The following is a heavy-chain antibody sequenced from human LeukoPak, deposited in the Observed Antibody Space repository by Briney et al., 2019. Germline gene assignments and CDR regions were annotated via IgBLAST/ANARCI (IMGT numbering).Heavy chain of an antibody. CDR1: GGSISSYY. CDR3: ARHEYSSGWYGGPYFDH. Sequence: SETLSLTCTVSGGSISSYYWSWIRQPPGKGLEWIGYIYYSGSTNYNPSLKSRVTISVDTSKNQFSLELSSVTAADTAVYYCARHEYSSGWYGGPYFDHWGQGTLVTVSS. CDR2: IYYSGST. D-gene: IGHD6-19*01. V-gene: IGHV4-59*08. J-gene: IGHJ4*02.